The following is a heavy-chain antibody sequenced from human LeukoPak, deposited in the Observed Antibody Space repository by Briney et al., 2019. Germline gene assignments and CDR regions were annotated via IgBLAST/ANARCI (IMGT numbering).Heavy chain of an antibody. J-gene: IGHJ4*02. Sequence: SGPTLVNPTQTLTLTCTFSGFSLSTSGVGVGWIRQPPGKALEWLALIYLDDDKRYSPSLKSRLTITKDTSKNQVVPTMTNMDPVDTATYYCAHIAHIASYGSGSHFLPLDYWGQGTLVTVSS. CDR2: IYLDDDK. V-gene: IGHV2-5*02. CDR1: GFSLSTSGVG. CDR3: AHIAHIASYGSGSHFLPLDY. D-gene: IGHD3-10*01.